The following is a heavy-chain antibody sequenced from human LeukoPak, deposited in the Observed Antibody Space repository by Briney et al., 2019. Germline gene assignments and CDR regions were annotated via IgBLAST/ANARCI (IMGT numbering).Heavy chain of an antibody. CDR1: GYTFTGYY. D-gene: IGHD2-2*01. Sequence: ASVKVSCKASGYTFTGYYMHWVRQAPGQGLEWMGWINPSGGGTNYAQKFQGRVTMTRDTSISTVYMELSRLTSDDTAVYYCARDRGYCSSTSCYPSDHWGLGTLVTVSS. CDR2: INPSGGGT. V-gene: IGHV1-2*02. CDR3: ARDRGYCSSTSCYPSDH. J-gene: IGHJ4*02.